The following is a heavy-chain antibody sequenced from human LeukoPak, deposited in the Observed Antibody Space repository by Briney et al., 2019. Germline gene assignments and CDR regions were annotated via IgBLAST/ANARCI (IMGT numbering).Heavy chain of an antibody. CDR1: GYTFTGYY. D-gene: IGHD3-16*02. Sequence: ASVKVSCKASGYTFTGYYMHWVRQAPGQGLEWMVWINPNSGGTNYAQKFQGRVTMTRDTSISTAYMELSRLRSDDTAVYCCARGHSKMITFGGVIAPTDYWGQGTLVTVSS. CDR2: INPNSGGT. J-gene: IGHJ4*02. CDR3: ARGHSKMITFGGVIAPTDY. V-gene: IGHV1-2*02.